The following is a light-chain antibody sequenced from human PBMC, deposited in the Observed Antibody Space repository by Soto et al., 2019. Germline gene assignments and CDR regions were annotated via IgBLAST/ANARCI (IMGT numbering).Light chain of an antibody. CDR3: QHYHGWPFT. CDR2: GAS. Sequence: EILMTQSPATLSVSSGERATLSCRASQSVSSDLAWYQHHPGQAPRLLICGASTRVTGTPPRFSGSGSGTEFTLTITSLQAEDFAVYYCQHYHGWPFTFGQGTKLEMK. CDR1: QSVSSD. V-gene: IGKV3-15*01. J-gene: IGKJ2*01.